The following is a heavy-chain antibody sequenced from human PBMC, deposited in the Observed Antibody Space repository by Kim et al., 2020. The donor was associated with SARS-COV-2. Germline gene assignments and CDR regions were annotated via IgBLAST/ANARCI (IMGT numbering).Heavy chain of an antibody. CDR1: GYTFTSYY. CDR3: ARGSPVYYDILTGYYRDY. CDR2: INPSGGST. Sequence: ASVKVSCKASGYTFTSYYMHWVRQAPGQGLEWMGIINPSGGSTSYARKFQGRVTMTRDTSTSTVYMELSSLRSEDTAVYYCARGSPVYYDILTGYYRDYWGQGTLATVSS. D-gene: IGHD3-9*01. J-gene: IGHJ4*02. V-gene: IGHV1-46*01.